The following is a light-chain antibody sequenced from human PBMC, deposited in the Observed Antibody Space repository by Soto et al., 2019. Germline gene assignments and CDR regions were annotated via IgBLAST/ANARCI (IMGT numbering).Light chain of an antibody. CDR3: QHRSNWRMYT. J-gene: IGKJ2*01. Sequence: ELVLTQSPATLSLSPGERATLSCRASQSVAGFLAWYQRTPGQAASPLSCDTTSWATGAPPRCSGCGSGTDFTLTISSLEPEDFAIYYCQHRSNWRMYTFGQRTKVDIK. CDR1: QSVAGF. CDR2: DTT. V-gene: IGKV3-11*01.